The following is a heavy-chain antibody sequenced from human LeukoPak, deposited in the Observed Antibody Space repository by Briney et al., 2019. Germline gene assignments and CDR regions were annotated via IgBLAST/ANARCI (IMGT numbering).Heavy chain of an antibody. CDR2: INPNSGGT. V-gene: IGHV1-2*02. Sequence: ASMKVSCKASGYTFTGYYMHWVRQAPGQGLEWMGWINPNSGGTNHAQKFQGRVTMTRDTSISTAYMELSRLRSDDTAVYYCARSWDTIFGLFDPWGQGTLVTVSS. J-gene: IGHJ5*02. D-gene: IGHD3-3*01. CDR1: GYTFTGYY. CDR3: ARSWDTIFGLFDP.